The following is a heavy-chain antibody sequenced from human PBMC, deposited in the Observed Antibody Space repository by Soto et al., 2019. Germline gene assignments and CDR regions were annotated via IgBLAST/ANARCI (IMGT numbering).Heavy chain of an antibody. J-gene: IGHJ4*02. V-gene: IGHV2-5*02. CDR1: GFSLSTSGVG. CDR2: IYWDDDK. Sequence: QITLKESGPTLVKPTQTLTLTCTFSGFSLSTSGVGVGWIRQPPGKALEWLALIYWDDDKRYSPSLKSRLTITXXPXKXXLVLTMTNIDPLDTATFYCAHSQSSGWYFFPYFDYRGQGTLVTVSS. CDR3: AHSQSSGWYFFPYFDY. D-gene: IGHD6-19*01.